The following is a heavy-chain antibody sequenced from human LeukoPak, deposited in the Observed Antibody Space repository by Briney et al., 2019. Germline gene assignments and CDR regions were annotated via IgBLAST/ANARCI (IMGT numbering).Heavy chain of an antibody. CDR3: ARDIVHKWFDP. CDR2: IYYSGST. D-gene: IGHD2-8*01. Sequence: SQTLSLTCTVSGDSISSGGYYWSWIRQHPGKGLEWIGYIYYSGSTYYNPSLESRVTISVDTSKNQFSLKLSSVTAADTAIYFCARDIVHKWFDPWAREPWSPSP. CDR1: GDSISSGGYY. V-gene: IGHV4-31*03. J-gene: IGHJ5*02.